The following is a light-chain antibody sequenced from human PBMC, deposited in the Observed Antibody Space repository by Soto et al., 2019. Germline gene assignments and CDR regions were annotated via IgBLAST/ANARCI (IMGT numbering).Light chain of an antibody. CDR2: LNSDGSH. V-gene: IGLV4-69*01. CDR3: QRWGTGIRL. J-gene: IGLJ3*02. CDR1: SGHSSYA. Sequence: QLVLTQSPSASASLGASVKLTCTLSSGHSSYAIAWHQQQPEKGPRYLMKLNSDGSHSKGDGIPDRLSGSSPGAERYLNISSLQSEDEADDYYQRWGTGIRLFGGGTKLTV.